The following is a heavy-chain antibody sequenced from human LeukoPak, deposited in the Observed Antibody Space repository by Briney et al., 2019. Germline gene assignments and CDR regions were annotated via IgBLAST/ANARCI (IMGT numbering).Heavy chain of an antibody. CDR1: GYSFINYW. D-gene: IGHD4-23*01. CDR3: ARLNGGNSIPFDY. J-gene: IGHJ4*02. CDR2: IYPGDSDT. Sequence: GESLKISCKGSGYSFINYWIGWVRQMPVRGLGWLGIIYPGDSDTKYSPSFPRQVTISADKSISTAYLQWSSLKASVPAMYYCARLNGGNSIPFDYWGQGTLVTVSS. V-gene: IGHV5-51*01.